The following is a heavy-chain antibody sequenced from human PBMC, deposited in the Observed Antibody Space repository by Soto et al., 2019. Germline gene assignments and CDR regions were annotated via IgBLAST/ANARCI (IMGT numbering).Heavy chain of an antibody. D-gene: IGHD3-22*01. CDR1: GYRFSFYG. Sequence: GASVKVSSKASGYRFSFYGIKWVRQAPGQGLEWMGWINPSDGNRNFAQKFEDRVTMTTATSTNTVFMELRSLKSDETAIYYCAKDRLRGYDSSGFYSWGQGTMVTVSS. J-gene: IGHJ4*02. CDR2: INPSDGNR. CDR3: AKDRLRGYDSSGFYS. V-gene: IGHV1-18*01.